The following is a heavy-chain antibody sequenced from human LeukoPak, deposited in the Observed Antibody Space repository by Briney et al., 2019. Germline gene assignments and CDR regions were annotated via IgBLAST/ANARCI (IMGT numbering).Heavy chain of an antibody. Sequence: KTSETLSLTCAVYGGPFSGYYWSWIRQPPGKGLEWIGEINHSGSTSYNPSLKSRVTTSVDTSKNQFSLKLNSVTAADTAVYYCARGDRDYDFWSGSYFWFDPWGQGTLVTVSS. J-gene: IGHJ5*02. CDR2: INHSGST. V-gene: IGHV4-34*01. CDR3: ARGDRDYDFWSGSYFWFDP. CDR1: GGPFSGYY. D-gene: IGHD3-3*01.